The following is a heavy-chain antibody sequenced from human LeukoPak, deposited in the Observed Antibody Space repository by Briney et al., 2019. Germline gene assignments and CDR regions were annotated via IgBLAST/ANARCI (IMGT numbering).Heavy chain of an antibody. CDR3: EGGATGLPEY. D-gene: IGHD3-9*01. CDR1: GFTFSRYW. CDR2: IDSDGTNR. V-gene: IGHV3-74*01. J-gene: IGHJ4*02. Sequence: GGSLRLSCAASGFTFSRYWMHWIRQAPGKGLVWVSRIDSDGTNRDYADSVKGRFTISRDNAKNTVYLQMNSLRDEDTAVYYCEGGATGLPEYWGQGSLVTVSS.